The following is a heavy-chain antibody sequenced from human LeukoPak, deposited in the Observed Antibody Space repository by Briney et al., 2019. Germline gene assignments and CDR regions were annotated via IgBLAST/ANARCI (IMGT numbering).Heavy chain of an antibody. CDR1: GGTFSSYA. J-gene: IGHJ4*02. D-gene: IGHD6-13*01. CDR3: ARAVIAAAGYFDY. V-gene: IGHV1-69*13. CDR2: IIPIFGTA. Sequence: SVKVSCKASGGTFSSYAISWVRQAPGQGLEWMGGIIPIFGTANYAQKFQGRVMIAADESTSTAYMELSSLRSEDTAVYYCARAVIAAAGYFDYWGQGTLVTVSS.